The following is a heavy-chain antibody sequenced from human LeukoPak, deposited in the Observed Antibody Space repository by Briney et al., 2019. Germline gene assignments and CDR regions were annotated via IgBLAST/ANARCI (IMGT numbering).Heavy chain of an antibody. V-gene: IGHV1-18*01. CDR2: ISAYNGNT. D-gene: IGHD5-12*01. Sequence: GASVKVSCKASGYTFTSYGISWVRQAPGQGLEWMGWISAYNGNTNYAQKLQGRVTMTTDTSTSTAYMELRSLRSDDTAVYYCARDIGYSGYNWDFDYWGQGTLVTVSS. J-gene: IGHJ4*02. CDR3: ARDIGYSGYNWDFDY. CDR1: GYTFTSYG.